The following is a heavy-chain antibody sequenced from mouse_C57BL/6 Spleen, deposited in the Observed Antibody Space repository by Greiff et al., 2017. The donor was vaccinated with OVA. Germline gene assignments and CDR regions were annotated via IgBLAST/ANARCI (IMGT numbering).Heavy chain of an antibody. V-gene: IGHV5-17*01. Sequence: EVKLMESGGGLVKPGGSLKLSCAASGFTFSDYGMHWVRQAPEKGLEWVAYISSGSSTIYYADTVKGRFTISRDNAKNTLFLQMTSLRSEDTAMYYCARRRANCAMDYWGQGTSVTVSS. CDR2: ISSGSSTI. CDR1: GFTFSDYG. CDR3: ARRRANCAMDY. D-gene: IGHD3-1*01. J-gene: IGHJ4*01.